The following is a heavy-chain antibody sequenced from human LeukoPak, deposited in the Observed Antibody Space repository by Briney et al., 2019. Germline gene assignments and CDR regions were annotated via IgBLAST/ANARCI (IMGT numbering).Heavy chain of an antibody. D-gene: IGHD2-15*01. CDR2: INSSGTTI. Sequence: GGSLTLSCTASGFTFSDYCMSWIRQAPGKGLEWISHINSSGTTIYYAYSVRGRFTIYSYNEKKSHYVQVNGQRAEDTHVYVCTRDSLPVCSFGGTIVNYYGVDVWGQGTTVTVSS. CDR1: GFTFSDYC. J-gene: IGHJ6*02. V-gene: IGHV3-11*01. CDR3: TRDSLPVCSFGGTIVNYYGVDV.